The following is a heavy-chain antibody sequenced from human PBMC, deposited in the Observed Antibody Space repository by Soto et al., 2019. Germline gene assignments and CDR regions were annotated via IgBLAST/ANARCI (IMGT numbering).Heavy chain of an antibody. D-gene: IGHD1-26*01. CDR1: GYTFTTYG. CDR3: AGGSGPFGY. Sequence: QVHLVQSGAEVKKPGASVKVSCKASGYTFTTYGVTWVRQAPGQGLEWMAWISGNNANTEFAQKFQGRVTMATDTSTSTAYMELRSLRPDDTAVYYCAGGSGPFGYWGQGTLVTVSS. V-gene: IGHV1-18*01. CDR2: ISGNNANT. J-gene: IGHJ4*02.